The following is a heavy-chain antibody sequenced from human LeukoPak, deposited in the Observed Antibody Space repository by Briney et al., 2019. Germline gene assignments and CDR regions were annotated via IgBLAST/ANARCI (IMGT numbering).Heavy chain of an antibody. CDR3: ARLNKGSSSWYWGYNWFDP. Sequence: GASVKVSCKASGFTFTSSAVQWVRQARGQRLEWIGWIVVGSGNTNYAQKFQERVTITRDMSTSTAYMELSSLRSEDTAVYYCARLNKGSSSWYWGYNWFDPWGQGTLVTVSS. CDR2: IVVGSGNT. CDR1: GFTFTSSA. J-gene: IGHJ5*02. V-gene: IGHV1-58*01. D-gene: IGHD6-13*01.